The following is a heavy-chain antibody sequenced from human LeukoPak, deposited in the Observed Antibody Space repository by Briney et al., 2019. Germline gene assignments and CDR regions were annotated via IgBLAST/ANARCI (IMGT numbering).Heavy chain of an antibody. Sequence: PGGSLRLSCAASGFTVSSNYMSWVRQAPGKGLEWVSVIYSGGSTYYADSVKGRFTISRDNSKNTLYLQMNSLRAEDTAVYYCARTLRYAARHAFDIWGQGTMVTVSS. CDR2: IYSGGST. D-gene: IGHD3-9*01. J-gene: IGHJ3*02. CDR1: GFTVSSNY. V-gene: IGHV3-53*01. CDR3: ARTLRYAARHAFDI.